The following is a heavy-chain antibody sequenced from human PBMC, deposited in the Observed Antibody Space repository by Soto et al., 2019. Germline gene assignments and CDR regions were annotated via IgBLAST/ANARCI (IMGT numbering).Heavy chain of an antibody. CDR3: ARVLWFGELPLLDY. J-gene: IGHJ4*02. D-gene: IGHD3-10*01. CDR2: IYYSGST. CDR1: GGSISSSSYY. V-gene: IGHV4-39*01. Sequence: SETLSLTCTVSGGSISSSSYYWGWIRQPPGKGLEWIGSIYYSGSTYYNPSLKSRVTISVDTSKNQFSLKLSSVTAADTAVYYCARVLWFGELPLLDYWGQGTLVTVSS.